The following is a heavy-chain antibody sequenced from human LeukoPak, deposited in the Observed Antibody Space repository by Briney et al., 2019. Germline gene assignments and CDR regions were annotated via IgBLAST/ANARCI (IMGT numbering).Heavy chain of an antibody. Sequence: SETLSLTCAVYGGSFSGYYWSWIRQPPGKGLEWIGSIYYSGSTYYNPSLKSRVTISVDTSKNQFSLKLSSVTAADTAVYYCASTLYGGNNWFDPWGQGTLVTVSS. J-gene: IGHJ5*02. CDR2: IYYSGST. D-gene: IGHD4-23*01. V-gene: IGHV4-34*01. CDR1: GGSFSGYY. CDR3: ASTLYGGNNWFDP.